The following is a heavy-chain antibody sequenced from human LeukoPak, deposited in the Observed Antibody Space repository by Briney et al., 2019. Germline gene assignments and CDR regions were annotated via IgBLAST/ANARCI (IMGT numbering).Heavy chain of an antibody. V-gene: IGHV1-8*03. CDR3: ARVGWSITMVRGRRKSPYNWFDP. CDR1: GYTFTSYD. Sequence: ASVKVSCKASGYTFTSYDINWVRQATGQGLEWMGWMNPNSGNTGYAQKFQGRVTITRNTSISTAYMELSSLRSEDTAVYYCARVGWSITMVRGRRKSPYNWFDPWGQGTLVTVSS. D-gene: IGHD3-10*01. CDR2: MNPNSGNT. J-gene: IGHJ5*02.